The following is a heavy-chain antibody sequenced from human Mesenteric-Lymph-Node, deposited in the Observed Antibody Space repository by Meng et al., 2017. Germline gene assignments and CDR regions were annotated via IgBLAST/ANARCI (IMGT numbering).Heavy chain of an antibody. CDR3: ARRLIYYCSSTSCYSLDP. CDR1: GCPISSGCYY. D-gene: IGHD2-2*01. Sequence: VVLPAPGPGLVKPSGTRSLNRTVSGCPISSGCYYSIRIRQPQGKCLGRIGYMDYRGSTYYYPSLKSRVTMSVDTSKNQFALKLSSVSAVDTAVYYCARRLIYYCSSTSCYSLDPWGQGTLVTVSS. J-gene: IGHJ5*02. V-gene: IGHV4-61*01. CDR2: MDYRGST.